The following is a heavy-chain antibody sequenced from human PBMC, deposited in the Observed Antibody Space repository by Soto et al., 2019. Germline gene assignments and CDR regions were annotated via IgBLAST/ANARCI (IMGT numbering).Heavy chain of an antibody. CDR2: INAGNGNT. Sequence: ASVKVSCKASGYTFTSYAMHWVRQAPGQRLEWMGWINAGNGNTKYSQKFQGTVTITRDTSASTAYMELSSLRSEDTAVYYCARNLMDYDILTGYYIAYYFVYWGQGTLVTVSS. J-gene: IGHJ4*02. CDR1: GYTFTSYA. V-gene: IGHV1-3*01. D-gene: IGHD3-9*01. CDR3: ARNLMDYDILTGYYIAYYFVY.